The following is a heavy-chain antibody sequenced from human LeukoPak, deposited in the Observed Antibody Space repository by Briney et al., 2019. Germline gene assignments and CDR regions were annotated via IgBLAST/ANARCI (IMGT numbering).Heavy chain of an antibody. V-gene: IGHV1-2*04. D-gene: IGHD3-22*01. CDR2: INPNSGGT. CDR3: ATEAGPDSSGLLHFQH. CDR1: GYTFTGYY. J-gene: IGHJ1*01. Sequence: VSVKVSCKASGYTFTGYYMHWVRQAPGQGLEWMGWINPNSGGTNYAQKFQGWVTMTRDTSISTAYMELSRLRSDDTAVYYCATEAGPDSSGLLHFQHWGQGTLVTVSS.